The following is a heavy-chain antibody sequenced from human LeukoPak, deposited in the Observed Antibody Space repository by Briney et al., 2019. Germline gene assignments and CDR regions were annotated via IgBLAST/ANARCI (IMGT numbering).Heavy chain of an antibody. D-gene: IGHD5-12*01. Sequence: ASVTVSCKASGYTFTGYYIHWVRQAPGQGLEWMGWINPYGGGTIFAQKFQARVTMTRDTSISTAYMELTRLTSDDTALYFCARDRDTSGYYRDAFDIWGQGTTVTVSS. CDR3: ARDRDTSGYYRDAFDI. J-gene: IGHJ3*02. V-gene: IGHV1-2*02. CDR2: INPYGGGT. CDR1: GYTFTGYY.